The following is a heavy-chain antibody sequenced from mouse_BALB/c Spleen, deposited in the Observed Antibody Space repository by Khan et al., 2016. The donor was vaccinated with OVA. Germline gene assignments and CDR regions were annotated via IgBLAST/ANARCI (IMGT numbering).Heavy chain of an antibody. CDR1: GFTFSSYI. J-gene: IGHJ2*01. Sequence: EVELVESGGGLVQPGGSLKLSCAASGFTFSSYIMSWVRPTPEKRLEWVAYISNGGGSPYYLDNVKGRFTISRANAKNTLSLQMCMLKSEYTAMYDWARHGNYVSCDDWRQGTTLTVSS. D-gene: IGHD2-1*01. CDR2: ISNGGGSP. CDR3: ARHGNYVSCDD. V-gene: IGHV5-12-2*01.